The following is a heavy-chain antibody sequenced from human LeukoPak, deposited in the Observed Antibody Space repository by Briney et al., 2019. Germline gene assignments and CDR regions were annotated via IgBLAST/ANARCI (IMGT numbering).Heavy chain of an antibody. CDR2: IYPGDSDI. CDR3: GRHYYYGSGYAFDI. J-gene: IGHJ3*02. CDR1: GYRFSNSW. V-gene: IGHV5-51*01. D-gene: IGHD3-10*01. Sequence: GESLKISCKGSGYRFSNSWIGRVRQMPGKALEWVGIIYPGDSDIIYSPSFQGQVSISADKSISTAYLQWSSLKASDTAMYYCGRHYYYGSGYAFDIWGQGTMVTVSS.